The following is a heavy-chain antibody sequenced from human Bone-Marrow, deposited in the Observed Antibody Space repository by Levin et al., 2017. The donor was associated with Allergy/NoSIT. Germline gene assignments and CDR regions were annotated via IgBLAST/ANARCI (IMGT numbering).Heavy chain of an antibody. Sequence: ASVKVSCKAFGYSFVSYEINWVRQVPGQGPEWLGWINPKLGTTGYAQNLQIRVTMTRNISINTAYLELSNLRFDDTALYYCARAGGSGPIGHYYGMDVWGQGTTVAVSS. D-gene: IGHD3-10*01. CDR1: GYSFVSYE. CDR2: INPKLGTT. CDR3: ARAGGSGPIGHYYGMDV. J-gene: IGHJ6*02. V-gene: IGHV1-8*01.